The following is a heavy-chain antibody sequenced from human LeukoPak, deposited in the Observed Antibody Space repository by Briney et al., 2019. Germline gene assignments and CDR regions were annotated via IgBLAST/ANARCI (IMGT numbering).Heavy chain of an antibody. Sequence: PSETLSLTCSVAGGSISTYYWNWIRQTPGQGLEWIGHISNGNTDYNPSLKSRVTIPVDTSKNQFSLRLTSVTAADTAVYYCARDKAHSYGRYFDPWGQGALVIVSS. CDR3: ARDKAHSYGRYFDP. CDR2: ISNGNT. J-gene: IGHJ5*02. V-gene: IGHV4-59*01. CDR1: GGSISTYY. D-gene: IGHD5-18*01.